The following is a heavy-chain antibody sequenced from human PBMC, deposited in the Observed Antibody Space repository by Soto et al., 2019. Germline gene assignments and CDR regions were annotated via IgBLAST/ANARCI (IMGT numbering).Heavy chain of an antibody. J-gene: IGHJ1*01. D-gene: IGHD2-21*02. CDR3: AKDTTYCGGDCPPWHAQYAEYFQH. CDR1: GFTFSSYA. V-gene: IGHV3-23*01. CDR2: ISGSGGST. Sequence: GGSLRLSCAASGFTFSSYAMSWVRQAPGKGLEWVSAISGSGGSTYYADSVKGRFTISRDNSKNTLYLQMNSLRAEDTAVYYCAKDTTYCGGDCPPWHAQYAEYFQHWGQGTLVTVSS.